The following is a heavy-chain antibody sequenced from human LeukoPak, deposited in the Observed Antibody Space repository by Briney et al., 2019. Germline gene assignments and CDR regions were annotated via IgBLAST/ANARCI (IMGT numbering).Heavy chain of an antibody. V-gene: IGHV5-51*01. Sequence: GESLQISCKGSGYSFTSYWIGWVRQMPGKGLEWMGIIYPNDSDTRYSPSFQGQVIISADKSISTAYLQWSSLKASDTAMYYCARLATLVVRGVIEAYYYMDVWGKGTTVTLSS. D-gene: IGHD3-10*01. CDR3: ARLATLVVRGVIEAYYYMDV. CDR1: GYSFTSYW. J-gene: IGHJ6*03. CDR2: IYPNDSDT.